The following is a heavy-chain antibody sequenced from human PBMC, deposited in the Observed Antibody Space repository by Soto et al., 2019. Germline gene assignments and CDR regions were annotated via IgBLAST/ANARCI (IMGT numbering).Heavy chain of an antibody. CDR2: IGPDGSNM. D-gene: IGHD1-1*01. CDR1: GXIFSSHC. J-gene: IGHJ4*02. Sequence: PXGSPRLASAASGXIFSSHCMDWVRQAPGKGLVWVSHIGPDGSNMRDADSVQGRFTISIDNARNTLYLQMKSLRDADTAVYYCVRDNNWSYDYWGQGILVTVSS. CDR3: VRDNNWSYDY. V-gene: IGHV3-74*01.